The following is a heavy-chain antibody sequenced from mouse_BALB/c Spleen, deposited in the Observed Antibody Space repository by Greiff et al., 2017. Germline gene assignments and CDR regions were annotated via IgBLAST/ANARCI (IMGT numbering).Heavy chain of an antibody. J-gene: IGHJ4*01. V-gene: IGHV2-9*02. CDR1: GFSLTSYG. CDR3: ARALYDYDGNYYAMDY. D-gene: IGHD2-4*01. Sequence: QVQLKESGPGLVAPSQSLSITCTVSGFSLTSYGVHWVRQPPGKGLEWLGVIWAGGSTNYNSALMSRLSISKDNSKSQVFLKMNSLQTDDTAMYYCARALYDYDGNYYAMDYWGQGTSVTVSS. CDR2: IWAGGST.